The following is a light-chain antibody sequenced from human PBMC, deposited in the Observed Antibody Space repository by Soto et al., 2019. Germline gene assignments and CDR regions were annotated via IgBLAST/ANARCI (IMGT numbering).Light chain of an antibody. J-gene: IGLJ1*01. CDR2: EGS. CDR3: CSYAGSSTREV. CDR1: SSDVGSYNL. Sequence: QSALTQPASVSGSPGQSITISCTGTSSDVGSYNLVSWYQQHPGKAPKLMIYEGSKRPPGVSNRFSGSKSGNTASLTISGLQAEDEADYYCCSYAGSSTREVFGTGTKLTVL. V-gene: IGLV2-23*01.